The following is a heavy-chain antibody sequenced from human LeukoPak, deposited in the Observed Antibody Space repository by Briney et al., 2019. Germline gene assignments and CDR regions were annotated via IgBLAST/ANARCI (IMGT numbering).Heavy chain of an antibody. CDR3: AKEGRSKASGSGSTITDY. Sequence: PGGSLRLSCAASGFTFSSYAMSWVRQAPGKGLEWVSAMSGSGGSTYYADSVKGRFTISRDNSKNTLYLQMNSLRAEDTAVYYCAKEGRSKASGSGSTITDYWGQGTLVTVSS. CDR1: GFTFSSYA. V-gene: IGHV3-23*01. J-gene: IGHJ4*02. D-gene: IGHD3-10*01. CDR2: MSGSGGST.